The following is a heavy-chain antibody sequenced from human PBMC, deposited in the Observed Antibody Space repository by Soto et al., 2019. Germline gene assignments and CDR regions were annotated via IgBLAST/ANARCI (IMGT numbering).Heavy chain of an antibody. CDR2: IYYSWST. J-gene: IGHJ4*02. CDR1: GGSISSGDYY. D-gene: IGHD6-13*01. V-gene: IGHV4-30-4*01. Sequence: QVQLQESGPGLVKPSQTLSLTCTVSGGSISSGDYYWSWIRQPPGKDLEWIGYIYYSWSTYYNPPLKSRVTISVDTSKHQFSLKLSSVTAADTAVYYCARQYSSSWYGVFDYWGQGTLVTVSS. CDR3: ARQYSSSWYGVFDY.